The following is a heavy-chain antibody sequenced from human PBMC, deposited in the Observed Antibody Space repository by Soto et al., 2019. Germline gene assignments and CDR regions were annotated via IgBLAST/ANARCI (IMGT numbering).Heavy chain of an antibody. D-gene: IGHD2-15*01. CDR3: ASLYCSGRSGYLSA. J-gene: IGHJ5*02. CDR2: IYYSGST. Sequence: PPETLSLTCTVSGGSISSYHWNWFRQPPGKGLEWIGYIYYSGSTNYDPSLKSRVSMSVDTSKNQFSLKLSSVTAADTAVYYCASLYCSGRSGYLSAWSQGTLVT. V-gene: IGHV4-59*01. CDR1: GGSISSYH.